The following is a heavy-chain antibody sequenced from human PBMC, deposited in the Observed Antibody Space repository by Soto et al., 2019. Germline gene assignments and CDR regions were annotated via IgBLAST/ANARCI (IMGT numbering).Heavy chain of an antibody. D-gene: IGHD1-26*01. CDR1: GDSVSSNSAG. V-gene: IGHV6-1*01. CDR2: TYYRSKWYY. J-gene: IGHJ4*01. Sequence: SQTLSLTCAITGDSVSSNSAGWSWVRQSPSRGLEWLGRTYYRSKWYYEYAVSVRGRITINPDTSKNQYSLQLNSVTPEDTAVYLCARGEQYSGRIFDYWGQGTVGKVSS. CDR3: ARGEQYSGRIFDY.